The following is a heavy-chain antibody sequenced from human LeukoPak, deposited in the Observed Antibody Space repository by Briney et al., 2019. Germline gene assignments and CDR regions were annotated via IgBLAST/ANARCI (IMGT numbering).Heavy chain of an antibody. J-gene: IGHJ4*02. V-gene: IGHV3-23*01. CDR3: AKSPYSGSYYYDY. CDR2: ISGSGGST. CDR1: GFTFSSYS. Sequence: GGSLRLSCAASGFTFSSYSMSWVRQAPGKGLEWVSAISGSGGSTYYADSVKGRFTNSRDNSKNTLYLQMNSLRAEDTAVYYCAKSPYSGSYYYDYWGQGTLVTVSS. D-gene: IGHD1-26*01.